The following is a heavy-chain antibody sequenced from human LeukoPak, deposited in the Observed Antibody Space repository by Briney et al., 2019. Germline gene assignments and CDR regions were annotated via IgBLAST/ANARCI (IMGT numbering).Heavy chain of an antibody. D-gene: IGHD3-22*01. CDR1: GFTFSSYW. Sequence: GGSLRLSCAASGFTFSSYWMSWVRQAPGEGLEWVANIRQDGSDKYYVDSVKGRFTISRDNAKNSLYLQMNSLRAEDTAVYYCAREGSSGYYPYWGQGILVTVSS. J-gene: IGHJ4*02. CDR2: IRQDGSDK. V-gene: IGHV3-7*01. CDR3: AREGSSGYYPY.